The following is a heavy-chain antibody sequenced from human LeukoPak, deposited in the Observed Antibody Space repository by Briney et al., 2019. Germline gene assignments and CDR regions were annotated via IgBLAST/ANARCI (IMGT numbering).Heavy chain of an antibody. CDR2: IAWNSGNT. CDR1: GFTFDNYA. D-gene: IGHD3-10*01. CDR3: AKDMNSYGSGSSYNPWGPFDS. V-gene: IGHV3-9*01. Sequence: GRSLRLSCAASGFTFDNYAMHWVRQAPGKGLEWVSGIAWNSGNTGFADPVKGRFTISRDNAENSLYLQMNSLTPEDTAFYFCAKDMNSYGSGSSYNPWGPFDSWGQGTLVTVSS. J-gene: IGHJ4*02.